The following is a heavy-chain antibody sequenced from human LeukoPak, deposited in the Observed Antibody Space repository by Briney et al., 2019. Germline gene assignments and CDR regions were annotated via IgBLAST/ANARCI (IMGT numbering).Heavy chain of an antibody. D-gene: IGHD3-16*02. V-gene: IGHV3-7*04. CDR2: MRRDGNEI. J-gene: IGHJ4*02. CDR1: GLTFSTYW. CDR3: ARGPEAWLLRLGELSSFDY. Sequence: PGGSLRLSCSASGLTFSTYWMSWVRQAPGKGLEWVANMRRDGNEIYYLDSVRGRFTISRDNAKNSLYLQMNSLRAEDTAVYYCARGPEAWLLRLGELSSFDYWGQGTLVTVSS.